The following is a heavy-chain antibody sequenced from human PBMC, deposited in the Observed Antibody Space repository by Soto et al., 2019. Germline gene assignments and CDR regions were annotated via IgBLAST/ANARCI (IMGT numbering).Heavy chain of an antibody. Sequence: GGSLRLSCAASGFTVSSNYMSWVRQAPGKGLEWVSVIYSGGSTYYADSVKSRFTISRDNAKNSLYLQMNSLRAEDTAVYYCARGGESIWGCYFDYWGQGTLVTVSS. V-gene: IGHV3-66*01. D-gene: IGHD7-27*01. CDR2: IYSGGST. CDR3: ARGGESIWGCYFDY. CDR1: GFTVSSNY. J-gene: IGHJ4*02.